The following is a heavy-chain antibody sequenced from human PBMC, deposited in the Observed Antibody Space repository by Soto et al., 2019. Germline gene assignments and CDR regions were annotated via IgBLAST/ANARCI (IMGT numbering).Heavy chain of an antibody. CDR3: AKDRGHWLIPVLDY. J-gene: IGHJ4*02. CDR2: ISGSGGST. Sequence: QPGGSLRLSCAASGFTFSSYAMSWVRQAPGKGLEWVSAISGSGGSTYYADSVKGRFTISRDNSKDTLYLQMTSLRFEDTAVYYCAKDRGHWLIPVLDYWGQGILVTVSS. V-gene: IGHV3-23*01. CDR1: GFTFSSYA. D-gene: IGHD2-21*02.